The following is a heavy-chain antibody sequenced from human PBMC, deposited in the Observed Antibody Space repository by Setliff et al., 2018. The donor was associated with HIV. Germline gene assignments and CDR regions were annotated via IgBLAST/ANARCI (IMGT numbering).Heavy chain of an antibody. J-gene: IGHJ4*02. CDR2: IYYSGST. D-gene: IGHD3-22*01. V-gene: IGHV4-39*07. CDR3: ARQGEGYDSSGYYYTLDY. CDR1: GGSISSSSYY. Sequence: PSETLSLTCTVSGGSISSSSYYWGWIRQPPGKGLEWIGSIYYSGSTYYNPSLKSRVTISVDTSKNQFSLKLSSVTAADTAVYYCARQGEGYDSSGYYYTLDYWGQGTLVTVSS.